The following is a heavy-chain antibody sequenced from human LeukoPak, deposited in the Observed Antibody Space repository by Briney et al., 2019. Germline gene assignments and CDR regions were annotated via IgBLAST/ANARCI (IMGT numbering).Heavy chain of an antibody. V-gene: IGHV3-30*18. CDR2: ISYDGSNK. J-gene: IGHJ4*02. CDR3: AKDPSYGDYVGYFDY. CDR1: GFTFSSYG. D-gene: IGHD4-17*01. Sequence: PGGSLRLSCAASGFTFSSYGMHWVRQAPGKGLEWVAVISYDGSNKYYADSVKGRFTISRDNSKNTLYLLMNSLRAEDTAVYYCAKDPSYGDYVGYFDYWGQGTLVTVSS.